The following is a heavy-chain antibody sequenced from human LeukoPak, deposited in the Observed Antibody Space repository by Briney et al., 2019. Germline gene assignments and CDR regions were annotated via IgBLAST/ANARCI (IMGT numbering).Heavy chain of an antibody. J-gene: IGHJ4*02. CDR2: IFGSRDSI. D-gene: IGHD3-16*01. Sequence: GGSLRLSCAASGFIFSDFGMGWVRQAPGKRLEWVSSIFGSRDSISYANSVKGRFTISRDNAENSLYLQMDSLRVEDTAVYYCTRRLDDWGQGTLVTVSS. V-gene: IGHV3-21*06. CDR1: GFIFSDFG. CDR3: TRRLDD.